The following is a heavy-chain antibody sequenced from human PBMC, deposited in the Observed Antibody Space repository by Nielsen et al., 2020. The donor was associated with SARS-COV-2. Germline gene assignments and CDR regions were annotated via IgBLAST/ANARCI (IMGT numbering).Heavy chain of an antibody. V-gene: IGHV3-7*01. CDR2: IKPDGSEK. CDR3: ARDWSRAFDV. Sequence: GESLKISCAASGFTFSSLWMSWVRQFPGKGLEWVADIKPDGSEKVYVDSVKGRFTISRDNAKNSMSLQMNSLRVEDTAVYYCARDWSRAFDVWGQGTMVTVSS. CDR1: GFTFSSLW. J-gene: IGHJ3*01.